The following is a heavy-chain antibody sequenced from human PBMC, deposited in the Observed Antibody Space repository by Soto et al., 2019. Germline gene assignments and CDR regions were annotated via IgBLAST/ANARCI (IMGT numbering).Heavy chain of an antibody. CDR2: MNPNSGNT. CDR3: ARVIAVAGNDY. CDR1: GYTFTSYD. V-gene: IGHV1-8*01. Sequence: XXVKVSCKASGYTFTSYDINWVRQATGHGLEWMGWMNPNSGNTGYAQKFQGRVTMTRNTSISTAYMELSSLRSEDTAVYYCARVIAVAGNDYWGQGTLVTVSS. J-gene: IGHJ4*02. D-gene: IGHD6-19*01.